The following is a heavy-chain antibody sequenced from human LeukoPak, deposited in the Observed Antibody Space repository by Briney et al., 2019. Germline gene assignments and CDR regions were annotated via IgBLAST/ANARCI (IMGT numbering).Heavy chain of an antibody. V-gene: IGHV3-23*01. CDR2: ISGSGGST. D-gene: IGHD6-13*01. Sequence: GGSLRLSCAASGFTFSSYAMSWVRQAPGKGLEWVSGISGSGGSTYYADSVKGRFTISRDNSKNTLYLQMNSLRAEDTAVYYCAKSGYSSSWYRNYWGQGTLVTVSS. CDR3: AKSGYSSSWYRNY. CDR1: GFTFSSYA. J-gene: IGHJ4*02.